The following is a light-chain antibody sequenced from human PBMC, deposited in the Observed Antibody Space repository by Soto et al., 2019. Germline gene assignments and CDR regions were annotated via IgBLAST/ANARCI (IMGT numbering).Light chain of an antibody. CDR1: QSVSSN. CDR2: GAS. Sequence: EIVMTQSPATLSVSPGGTATLSCRASQSVSSNLAWYQQKVGQAPRLLIYGASSRATGIPARFSVSGSGTECTLTISSLQSEDFAVYFCQQYNSWPLTFGGGTKVEIK. J-gene: IGKJ4*01. CDR3: QQYNSWPLT. V-gene: IGKV3D-15*01.